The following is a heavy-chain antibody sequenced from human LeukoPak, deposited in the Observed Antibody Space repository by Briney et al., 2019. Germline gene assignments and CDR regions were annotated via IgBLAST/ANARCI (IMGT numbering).Heavy chain of an antibody. CDR3: AREYYYDSSGYYHEVWFDP. CDR2: ISAYNGNT. CDR1: GYTFTSYG. D-gene: IGHD3-22*01. V-gene: IGHV1-18*01. Sequence: ASVKVSCKASGYTFTSYGISWVRQAPGQGLEWMGWISAYNGNTNYAQKLQGRVTMTTDTSTSTAYMELRSLRSDDTAVYYCAREYYYDSSGYYHEVWFDPWGQGTLVTVSS. J-gene: IGHJ5*02.